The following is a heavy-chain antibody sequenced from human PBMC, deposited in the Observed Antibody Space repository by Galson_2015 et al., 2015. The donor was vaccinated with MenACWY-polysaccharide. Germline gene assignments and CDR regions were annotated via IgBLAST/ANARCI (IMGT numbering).Heavy chain of an antibody. J-gene: IGHJ4*02. Sequence: SVKVSCKGSGYTFTDNGISWVRQAPGQGLEWVGWISSKSGKTKYGWKFQGRVAMTRDTSTTTAYMELRRLKSDDTAFYYCARDRDWALDHWGPGTLVTVSS. D-gene: IGHD2-21*02. CDR3: ARDRDWALDH. V-gene: IGHV1-18*01. CDR1: GYTFTDNG. CDR2: ISSKSGKT.